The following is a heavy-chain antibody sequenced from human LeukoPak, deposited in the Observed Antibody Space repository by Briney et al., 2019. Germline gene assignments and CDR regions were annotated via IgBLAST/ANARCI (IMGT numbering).Heavy chain of an antibody. Sequence: PSETLSLTCAVSGGSISSSNWWSWVRQPPGKGLEWIGEIYHSGSTNYNPSLKSRVTISVNKSKNQFSLKLSSVTAADTAAYYCCSSSWYRCFDPWGQGTLVTVSS. J-gene: IGHJ5*02. CDR3: CSSSWYRCFDP. V-gene: IGHV4-4*02. D-gene: IGHD6-13*01. CDR2: IYHSGST. CDR1: GGSISSSNW.